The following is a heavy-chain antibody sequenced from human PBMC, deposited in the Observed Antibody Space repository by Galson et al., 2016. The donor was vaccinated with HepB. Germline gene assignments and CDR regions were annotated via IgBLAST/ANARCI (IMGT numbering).Heavy chain of an antibody. D-gene: IGHD3-9*01. CDR3: ARDVGDGTRYYGGGFYFDY. Sequence: SVKVSCKASEDTFTNYYLHWVRQAPGQGLEWMGIINPSGDSTSYAEKFQGRVTMTWDTSTSTVYMELSSLRSEDTAMYYCARDVGDGTRYYGGGFYFDYWGQGTVVT. CDR1: EDTFTNYY. CDR2: INPSGDST. V-gene: IGHV1-46*01. J-gene: IGHJ4*02.